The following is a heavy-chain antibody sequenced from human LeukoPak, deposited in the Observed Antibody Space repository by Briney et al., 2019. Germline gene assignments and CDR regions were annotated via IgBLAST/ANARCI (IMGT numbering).Heavy chain of an antibody. CDR2: IKSKSDGGTI. D-gene: IGHD2-15*01. Sequence: GGSLRLSCVASGFTVTNAWMSWVRQAPGRGLEWVGRIKSKSDGGTIDYAAPVKGRFTISGDDSKNTLYLQMNGLETEDTAVYYCTTLGRNYYYAYWGQGTLVTVSS. J-gene: IGHJ4*02. CDR1: GFTVTNAW. CDR3: TTLGRNYYYAY. V-gene: IGHV3-15*01.